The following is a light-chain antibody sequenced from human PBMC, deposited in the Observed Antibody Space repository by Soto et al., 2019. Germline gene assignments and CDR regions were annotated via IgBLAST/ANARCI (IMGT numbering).Light chain of an antibody. CDR1: QSVSSN. J-gene: IGKJ4*01. CDR2: GAS. CDR3: QKYNNLPPLT. V-gene: IGKV3D-15*01. Sequence: EIVMTQSPATLSVSPGERATLSRRASQSVSSNLARYQQNLVQAPRLLIYGASTRATGIPARFRGSGSGTEFTLTISSLQSEDFAVYYCQKYNNLPPLTFGGGTKVEIK.